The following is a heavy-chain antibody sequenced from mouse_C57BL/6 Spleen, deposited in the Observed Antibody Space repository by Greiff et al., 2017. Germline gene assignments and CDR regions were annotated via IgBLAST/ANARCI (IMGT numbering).Heavy chain of an antibody. D-gene: IGHD1-1*01. CDR3: ARDYYGSIFDY. V-gene: IGHV3-6*01. J-gene: IGHJ2*01. CDR2: ISYDGSN. CDR1: GYSITSGYY. Sequence: EVKLMESGPGLVKPSQSLSLTCSVTGYSITSGYYWNWIRQFPGNKLEWMGYISYDGSNNYNPSLKNRISITRDTSKNQFFLKLNSVTTEDTATYYCARDYYGSIFDYWGQGTTLTVSS.